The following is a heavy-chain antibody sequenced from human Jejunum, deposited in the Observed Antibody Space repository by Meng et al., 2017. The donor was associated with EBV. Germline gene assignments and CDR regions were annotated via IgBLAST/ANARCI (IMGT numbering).Heavy chain of an antibody. CDR1: GDSISNSDYY. D-gene: IGHD3-10*01. V-gene: IGHV4-39*07. CDR3: ARDEALPRGHFDS. Sequence: QLQLQESGPGPVKPSETLSLTCTVSGDSISNSDYYWDWIRQPPGKGLEWIASIYHSGSAYYNPSLESRVTISVDRSKNQFSLELNSVTAADTAVYYCARDEALPRGHFDSWGQGTLVTVSS. J-gene: IGHJ4*02. CDR2: IYHSGSA.